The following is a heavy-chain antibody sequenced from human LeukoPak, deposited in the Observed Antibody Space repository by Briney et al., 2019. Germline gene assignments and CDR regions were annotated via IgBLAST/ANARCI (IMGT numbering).Heavy chain of an antibody. Sequence: GGSLRLSCAASGFTVSSNYMSWVRQAPGKGLEWVPVIYSGGSTYYADSVKGRFTISRDNSKNTLYLQMNSLRAEDTAVYYCARDDAYYYGSGSYSDYWGQGTLVTVSS. CDR1: GFTVSSNY. J-gene: IGHJ4*02. V-gene: IGHV3-66*01. CDR2: IYSGGST. D-gene: IGHD3-10*01. CDR3: ARDDAYYYGSGSYSDY.